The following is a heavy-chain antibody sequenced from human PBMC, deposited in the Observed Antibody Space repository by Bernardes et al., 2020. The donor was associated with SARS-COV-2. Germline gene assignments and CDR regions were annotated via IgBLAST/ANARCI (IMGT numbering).Heavy chain of an antibody. CDR2: IQQVGSGK. CDR1: GFTFSSYW. V-gene: IGHV3-7*04. CDR3: ARVVVPAAVHWFDT. J-gene: IGHJ5*02. D-gene: IGHD2-2*01. Sequence: GSLRLSCAASGFTFSSYWMSWVRQAPGKGLELVANIQQVGSGKFFLDSVKGRLTIPRDNAKNSVYLQMNSLRADDTAVYYCARVVVPAAVHWFDTWGQGTLVIVSS.